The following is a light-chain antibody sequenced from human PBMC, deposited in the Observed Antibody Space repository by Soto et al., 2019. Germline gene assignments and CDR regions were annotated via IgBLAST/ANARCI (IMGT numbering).Light chain of an antibody. CDR3: QQYYSTPELT. V-gene: IGKV4-1*01. CDR2: WAS. Sequence: DIVMTQSPDSLAVSLGERATINCKSSQSVLYSSNNKNYLAWYQQKPGQPPKLLIYWASTRESGVPDRFSGSGSGTDLTLSIASLKAEDVAVYYCQQYYSTPELTFGGGTKVEIK. CDR1: QSVLYSSNNKNY. J-gene: IGKJ4*01.